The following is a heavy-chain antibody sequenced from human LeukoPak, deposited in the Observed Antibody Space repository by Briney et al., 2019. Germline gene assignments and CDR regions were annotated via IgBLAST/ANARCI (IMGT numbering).Heavy chain of an antibody. J-gene: IGHJ1*01. CDR1: GFTFNNYA. Sequence: GGSLRLSCAASGFTFNNYAMSWVRQAPGKGPEWVSGISGSGGNSYYADSVKGRFTISRDNAKNTLYLQMNSLRADDTAVYYCARALSQELIRYSQDWGQGTLVSVSS. D-gene: IGHD1-1*01. CDR2: ISGSGGNS. CDR3: ARALSQELIRYSQD. V-gene: IGHV3-23*01.